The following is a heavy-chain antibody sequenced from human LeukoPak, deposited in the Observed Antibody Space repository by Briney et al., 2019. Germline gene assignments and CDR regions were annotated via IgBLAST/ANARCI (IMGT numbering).Heavy chain of an antibody. D-gene: IGHD3-10*01. Sequence: PGGSLRLSCAASGFTFNSYWMSWVRQAPGKGLEWVANINQDGGEKYYVDSVKGRFTISRDNAKNSLYLQMNSLRAEDAAVYYCARLQYYYGSGSDYWGQGTLVTVSS. CDR2: INQDGGEK. V-gene: IGHV3-7*01. CDR1: GFTFNSYW. J-gene: IGHJ4*02. CDR3: ARLQYYYGSGSDY.